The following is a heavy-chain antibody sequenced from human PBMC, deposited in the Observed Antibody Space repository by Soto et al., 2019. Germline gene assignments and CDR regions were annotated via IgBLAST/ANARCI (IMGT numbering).Heavy chain of an antibody. CDR3: ANGRPAGGNYCFYSDF. Sequence: EVQLLESGGGLVQPGGSLRLSCAASGFTFSSYGMTWVRQAPGKGLEWVSFSSATGAGTYYADSVKGRFTISRDNSKNTLYSQTTSPSADHTAVHYCANGRPAGGNYCFYSDFLGQGALVIVSS. CDR1: GFTFSSYG. J-gene: IGHJ4*02. CDR2: SSATGAGT. V-gene: IGHV3-23*01. D-gene: IGHD2-21*01.